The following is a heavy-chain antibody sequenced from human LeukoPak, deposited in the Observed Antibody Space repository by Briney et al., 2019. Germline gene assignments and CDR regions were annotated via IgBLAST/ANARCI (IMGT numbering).Heavy chain of an antibody. J-gene: IGHJ4*02. CDR2: IYHSGST. D-gene: IGHD5-24*01. Sequence: SETLSLTCTDSGYSISSGYYWGWIRQPPGKGLEWIGSIYHSGSTYYNPSLKSRVTISVDTSKNQFSLKLSSVTAADTAVYYCARVIDGYKHYFDYWGQGTLVTVSS. V-gene: IGHV4-38-2*02. CDR3: ARVIDGYKHYFDY. CDR1: GYSISSGYY.